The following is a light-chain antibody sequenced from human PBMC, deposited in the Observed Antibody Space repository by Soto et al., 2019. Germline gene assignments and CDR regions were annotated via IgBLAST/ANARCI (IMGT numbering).Light chain of an antibody. J-gene: IGKJ1*01. CDR3: QQYGTSSWT. CDR2: GAS. Sequence: EIVLTQSPGTLSLSPGERATLSCRASQSISSCYLAWLQQKPGQAPRLLIYGASNRATGIPDRFSGSGSGTDFTLTISRLEPEDFAAYYCQQYGTSSWTFGQGTKVEIK. V-gene: IGKV3-20*01. CDR1: QSISSCY.